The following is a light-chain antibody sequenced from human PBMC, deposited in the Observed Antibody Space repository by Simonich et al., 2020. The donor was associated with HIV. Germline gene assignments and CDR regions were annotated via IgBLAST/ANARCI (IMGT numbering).Light chain of an antibody. CDR1: ALPKKY. Sequence: SYELPQSPSVSVSPGQTARITCSGDALPKKYAYWYQHKSGQAPVLFIYEDSKRPSGIPERFSGSSSGTMATLTISGAQVEDEADYYCYSTDISGNHRVFGGGTKLTVL. V-gene: IGLV3-10*01. J-gene: IGLJ3*02. CDR2: EDS. CDR3: YSTDISGNHRV.